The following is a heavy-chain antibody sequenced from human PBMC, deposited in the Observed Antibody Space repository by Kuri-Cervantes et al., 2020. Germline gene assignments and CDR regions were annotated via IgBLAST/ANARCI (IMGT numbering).Heavy chain of an antibody. D-gene: IGHD6-19*01. CDR1: GFTFSDYY. Sequence: GESLKISCAASGFTFSDYYMSWIRQAPGKGLEWVSHISRGGSTIYYSDSVKGRFTISRDNSKNTLYLQMNSLRAEDTAVYYCARDLSAVAGIGNWFDPWGQGTLVTVSS. CDR3: ARDLSAVAGIGNWFDP. V-gene: IGHV3-11*04. CDR2: ISRGGSTI. J-gene: IGHJ5*02.